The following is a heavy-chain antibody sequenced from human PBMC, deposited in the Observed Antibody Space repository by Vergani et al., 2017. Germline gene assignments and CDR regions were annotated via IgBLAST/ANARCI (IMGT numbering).Heavy chain of an antibody. D-gene: IGHD4-17*01. V-gene: IGHV4-39*07. CDR3: ARHAVTDAYYYYYGMDV. CDR1: GGSISSSSYY. Sequence: QLQLQESGPGLVKPSETLSLTCTVSGGSISSSSYYWGWIRQPPGKGLEWIGSIYYSGSTYYNPSLKSRVTISVDTSKNQFSLKLSSVTAADTAVYYCARHAVTDAYYYYYGMDVWGQGTTVTVSS. J-gene: IGHJ6*02. CDR2: IYYSGST.